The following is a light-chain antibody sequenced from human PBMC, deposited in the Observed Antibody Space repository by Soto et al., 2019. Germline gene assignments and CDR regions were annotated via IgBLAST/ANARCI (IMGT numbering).Light chain of an antibody. CDR3: QKYNSVPIT. V-gene: IGKV1-27*01. CDR1: QGISNN. Sequence: DIQMTQSPSSLSASVGDRVTITCRASQGISNNLAWYQQKPGKVPKLLIYAASTLQSVVPSRFSGSGSGTDFTLTISSLQPEDVATYYCQKYNSVPITFGQGTRLEIK. J-gene: IGKJ5*01. CDR2: AAS.